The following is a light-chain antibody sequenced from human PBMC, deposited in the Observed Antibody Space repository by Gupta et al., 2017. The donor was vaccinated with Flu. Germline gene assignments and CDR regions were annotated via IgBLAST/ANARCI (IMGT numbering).Light chain of an antibody. CDR1: SSNIGARYD. J-gene: IGLJ3*02. CDR3: QSFDTRLNGPV. Sequence: QSVLTPPTSVSGAPGQRVTISCTGSSSNIGARYDLHWYQQLPGAAPKLLIFANYNRPSGVPDRVSSSKSGSSASLVITGLQAEDEADYYCQSFDTRLNGPVFGGGTKLTVL. V-gene: IGLV1-40*01. CDR2: ANY.